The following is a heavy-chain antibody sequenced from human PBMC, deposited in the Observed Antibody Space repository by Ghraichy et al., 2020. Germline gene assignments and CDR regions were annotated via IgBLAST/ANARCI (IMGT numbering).Heavy chain of an antibody. CDR2: IKQDGNEK. CDR1: GFTFSNYW. Sequence: GDSLNISCAASGFTFSNYWMTWVRQAPGKGLEWVANIKQDGNEKYCVDSVKGRFTISRDNAKNSLYLQMNSLRAEDTAVYYCARPRQPYYYYAMDVWGQGTTVTVSS. CDR3: ARPRQPYYYYAMDV. V-gene: IGHV3-7*01. J-gene: IGHJ6*02. D-gene: IGHD1-1*01.